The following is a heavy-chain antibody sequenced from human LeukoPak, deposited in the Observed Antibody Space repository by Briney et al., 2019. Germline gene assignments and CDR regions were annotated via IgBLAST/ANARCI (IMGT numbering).Heavy chain of an antibody. CDR3: AKTARVPTD. CDR2: IYYSGDI. CDR1: GDSINTYY. J-gene: IGHJ4*02. Sequence: KPSETLSLTCSVPGDSINTYYWSWIRQPPGKGLEYIGYIYYSGDINYNPSLKSRVTIFIDTSNNQLSLKLTSVTAADTAVYYCAKTARVPTDWGQGALVTVSS. D-gene: IGHD1-14*01. V-gene: IGHV4-59*01.